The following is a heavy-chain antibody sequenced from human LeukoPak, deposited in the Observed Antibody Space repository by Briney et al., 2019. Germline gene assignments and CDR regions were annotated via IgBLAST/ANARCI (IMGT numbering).Heavy chain of an antibody. Sequence: GGSLRLSCAASGFTFSSYEISWVREAPGKGLEWVSYISSSGSNIYYADSEKGRFTISRDNAKNSLYLQMNSLRAEDTAVYYCARGVRIAVVGYIDYWGQGTLVTVSS. J-gene: IGHJ4*02. V-gene: IGHV3-48*03. CDR3: ARGVRIAVVGYIDY. CDR1: GFTFSSYE. D-gene: IGHD6-19*01. CDR2: ISSSGSNI.